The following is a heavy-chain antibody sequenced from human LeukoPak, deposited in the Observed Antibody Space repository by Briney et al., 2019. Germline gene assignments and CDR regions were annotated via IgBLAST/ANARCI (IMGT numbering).Heavy chain of an antibody. CDR3: AKDLRSTVPTPRGAFDI. V-gene: IGHV3-30*18. D-gene: IGHD4-23*01. CDR1: GFTFSNYG. CDR2: ISYDGSNK. Sequence: GGSLRLSCAASGFTFSNYGMHWVRQAPGKGLEWVAVISYDGSNKYYADSVKGRFTISRDNSKNTLYLQMNSLRAEDTAVYYCAKDLRSTVPTPRGAFDIWGQGTMVTVSS. J-gene: IGHJ3*02.